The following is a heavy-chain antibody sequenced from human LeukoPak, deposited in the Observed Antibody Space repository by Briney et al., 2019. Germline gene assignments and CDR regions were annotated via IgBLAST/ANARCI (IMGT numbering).Heavy chain of an antibody. Sequence: GGSLRLSCAASGFTVSSNYMSWVRQAPGKGLEWVSVIYSGGSTYYADSVKSRFTISRDNSKNTLYLQMNSLRAEDTAVYYCARDWGSIAVAGTIRYWGQGTLVTVSS. CDR2: IYSGGST. J-gene: IGHJ4*02. D-gene: IGHD6-19*01. V-gene: IGHV3-53*05. CDR1: GFTVSSNY. CDR3: ARDWGSIAVAGTIRY.